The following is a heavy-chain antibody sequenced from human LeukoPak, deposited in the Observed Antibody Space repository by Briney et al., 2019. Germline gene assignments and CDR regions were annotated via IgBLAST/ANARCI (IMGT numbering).Heavy chain of an antibody. CDR3: ARYTSTCAFDI. J-gene: IGHJ3*02. CDR1: GGSISSYY. V-gene: IGHV4-59*08. CDR2: IYYSGST. D-gene: IGHD1-26*01. Sequence: KTSETLSLTCTVSGGSISSYYWSWIRQPPGKGLEWIGYIYYSGSTTYNPSLKSRVTISVDTSKNQFSLNLSSVTAADTAVYYCARYTSTCAFDIWGQGTMVTVSS.